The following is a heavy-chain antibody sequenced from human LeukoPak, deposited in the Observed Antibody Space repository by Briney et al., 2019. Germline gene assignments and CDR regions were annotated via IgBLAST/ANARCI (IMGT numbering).Heavy chain of an antibody. CDR2: ISAYNGNT. CDR3: ARDKIRTSITGTSNLDY. V-gene: IGHV1-18*01. D-gene: IGHD1-7*01. CDR1: GYTFTSYG. Sequence: ASVKVSCKASGYTFTSYGISWVRQAPGQGLEWMGWISAYNGNTNYAQKLQGRVTMTTDTSTSTAYTELRSLRSDDTAVYYCARDKIRTSITGTSNLDYWGQGTLVTVSS. J-gene: IGHJ4*02.